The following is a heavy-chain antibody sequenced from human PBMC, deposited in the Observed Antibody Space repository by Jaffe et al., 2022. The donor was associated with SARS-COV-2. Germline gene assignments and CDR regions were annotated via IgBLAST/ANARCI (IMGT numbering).Heavy chain of an antibody. Sequence: QVHLVESGGGLVEPGGSLRLSCAASGFTFSDHYMSWIRQAPGKGLEWVSYITSSANTIYYADSVKGRFTISRDNAENSLFLQMNSLRAEDTAVYYCARGRLRYNTREDFDYWGQGTLVTVSS. D-gene: IGHD5-12*01. V-gene: IGHV3-11*01. CDR1: GFTFSDHY. J-gene: IGHJ4*02. CDR3: ARGRLRYNTREDFDY. CDR2: ITSSANTI.